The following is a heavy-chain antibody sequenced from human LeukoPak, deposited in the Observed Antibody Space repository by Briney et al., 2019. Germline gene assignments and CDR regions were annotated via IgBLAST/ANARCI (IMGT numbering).Heavy chain of an antibody. CDR2: ITGTGGHT. Sequence: PGGSLRLSCAASGFTFSSYAMSWVRQAPGKGLEWVSAITGTGGHTYYVASVKGRSTVSRDNSRNTLDLQMSSLRGEDSAIYYCAKVRDTREWYKDAFDVWGQGTRVTVSS. D-gene: IGHD3-3*01. J-gene: IGHJ3*01. CDR1: GFTFSSYA. V-gene: IGHV3-23*01. CDR3: AKVRDTREWYKDAFDV.